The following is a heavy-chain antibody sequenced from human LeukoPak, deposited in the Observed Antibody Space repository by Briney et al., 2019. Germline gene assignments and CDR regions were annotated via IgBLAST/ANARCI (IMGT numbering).Heavy chain of an antibody. Sequence: SETLSLTCTVSGGSISSYYWSWIRQPPGKGLEWIGYIYATGSTNYNPSLKSRVTISVDTSKNQFSLNLRSVAAADTAVYYCARHGSVRSPLGPWGQGTLVTVSS. CDR2: IYATGST. CDR1: GGSISSYY. V-gene: IGHV4-4*09. J-gene: IGHJ5*02. CDR3: ARHGSVRSPLGP. D-gene: IGHD3-10*01.